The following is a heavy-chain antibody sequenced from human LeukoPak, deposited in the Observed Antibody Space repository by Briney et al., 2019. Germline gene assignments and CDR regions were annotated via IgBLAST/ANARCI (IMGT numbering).Heavy chain of an antibody. V-gene: IGHV1-69*05. CDR3: ATTSYYDFWSGYKNFDY. J-gene: IGHJ4*02. CDR2: IIPIFGTA. Sequence: GAAVKGSCKASGGTFSSYAISWVRQAPGQGLEWMGGIIPIFGTANYAQKFQGRVTITTDESTSTAYMELSSLRSEDTAVYYCATTSYYDFWSGYKNFDYWGQGTLVTVSS. CDR1: GGTFSSYA. D-gene: IGHD3-3*01.